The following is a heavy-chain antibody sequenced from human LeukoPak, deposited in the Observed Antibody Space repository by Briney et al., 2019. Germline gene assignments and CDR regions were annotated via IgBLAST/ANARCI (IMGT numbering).Heavy chain of an antibody. J-gene: IGHJ3*02. CDR1: GFTFSVTW. V-gene: IGHV3-15*01. CDR2: FKSKAAGGTT. D-gene: IGHD1-26*01. CDR3: TRGAPQADVFDI. Sequence: GESLRLSCAASGFTFSVTWMSWVRQAPGRGLEWVGRFKSKAAGGTTDYAAPVAGRFTISRDDSKDMLYLQMNSLKTEDTAVYYCTRGAPQADVFDIWGQGTMVTVSS.